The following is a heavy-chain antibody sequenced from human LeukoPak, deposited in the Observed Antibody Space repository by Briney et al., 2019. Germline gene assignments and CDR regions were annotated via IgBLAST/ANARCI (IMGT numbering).Heavy chain of an antibody. CDR3: AKGATIFGVVDAGAFDI. CDR2: IRYDGSNK. Sequence: GGSLRLSCAASGFTFSSYGMHWVRQAPGKGLEWVAFIRYDGSNKYYADSVKGRFTISRDNSKNTLYLQMNSLRAEDMALYYCAKGATIFGVVDAGAFDIWGQGTMVTVSS. V-gene: IGHV3-30*02. D-gene: IGHD3-3*01. CDR1: GFTFSSYG. J-gene: IGHJ3*02.